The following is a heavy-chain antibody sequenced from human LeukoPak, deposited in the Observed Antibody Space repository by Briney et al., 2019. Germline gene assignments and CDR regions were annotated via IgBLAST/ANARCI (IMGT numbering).Heavy chain of an antibody. Sequence: GGSLRLSCAASGFTFDDYAMHWVRQAPGKGLEWVSGISWNSGSIGYADSVKGRFTISRDNAKNSLYLQMNSLRAEDTALYYCAKDGPLGSGYYSWYFDYWGQGTLVTVSS. CDR3: AKDGPLGSGYYSWYFDY. CDR2: ISWNSGSI. D-gene: IGHD3-22*01. V-gene: IGHV3-9*01. J-gene: IGHJ4*02. CDR1: GFTFDDYA.